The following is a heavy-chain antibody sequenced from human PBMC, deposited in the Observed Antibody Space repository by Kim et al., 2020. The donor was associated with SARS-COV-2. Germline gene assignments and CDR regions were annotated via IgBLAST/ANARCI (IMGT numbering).Heavy chain of an antibody. D-gene: IGHD3-22*01. V-gene: IGHV4-34*01. CDR2: INHSGST. J-gene: IGHJ4*02. Sequence: SETLSLTCAVYGGSFSGYYWSWIRQPPGKGLEWIGEINHSGSTNYNPSLKSRVTISVDTSKNQFSLKLSSVTAADTAVYYCARRAPGGSGYYLDYWGQGTLVTVSS. CDR1: GGSFSGYY. CDR3: ARRAPGGSGYYLDY.